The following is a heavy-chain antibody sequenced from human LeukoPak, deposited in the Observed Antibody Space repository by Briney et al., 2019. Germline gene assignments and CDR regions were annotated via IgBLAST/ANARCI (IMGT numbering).Heavy chain of an antibody. CDR1: GFTFNNYE. J-gene: IGHJ4*02. V-gene: IGHV3-48*03. CDR3: ARAVATISPIDY. Sequence: GGSLRLSCAASGFTFNNYEMSWVRQAPGKGLVWVSYISSGGSTIYYADSVKGRFTISRDNAKNSLYLQMNSLRAEDTAVYYCARAVATISPIDYWGQGTLVTVSS. CDR2: ISSGGSTI. D-gene: IGHD5-12*01.